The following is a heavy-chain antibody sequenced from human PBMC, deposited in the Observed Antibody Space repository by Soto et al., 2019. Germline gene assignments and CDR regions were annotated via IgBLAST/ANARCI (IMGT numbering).Heavy chain of an antibody. CDR2: ISAYNGNT. J-gene: IGHJ6*01. CDR3: AIVVENYYGSGSYYKGDYYYYGMDV. D-gene: IGHD3-10*01. V-gene: IGHV1-18*01. Sequence: SSVKVSWNSSGYTITSYGISLVLHSPGQGLEWMGWISAYNGNTNYAQKLQGRVTMTTDTSTSTAYMELRSLRSDDTAVYYCAIVVENYYGSGSYYKGDYYYYGMDVW. CDR1: GYTITSYG.